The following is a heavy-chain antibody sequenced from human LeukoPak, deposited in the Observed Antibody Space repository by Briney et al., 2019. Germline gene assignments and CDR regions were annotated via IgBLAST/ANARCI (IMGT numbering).Heavy chain of an antibody. D-gene: IGHD3-9*01. CDR1: GASINNTAYY. Sequence: SETLSLTCTIPGASINNTAYYWSWIRQPPGKGLEWIGYIHYSGSTNYNPSLKSRVTISLDTSKNQFSLNLSSVTAADTAVYYCAKYLTGWFDPWGQGTLVTVSS. CDR2: IHYSGST. CDR3: AKYLTGWFDP. J-gene: IGHJ5*02. V-gene: IGHV4-61*05.